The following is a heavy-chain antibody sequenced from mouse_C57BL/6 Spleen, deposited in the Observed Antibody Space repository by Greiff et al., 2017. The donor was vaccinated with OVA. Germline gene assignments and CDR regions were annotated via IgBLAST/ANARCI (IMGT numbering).Heavy chain of an antibody. CDR1: GYSITSGYY. Sequence: DVQLQESGPGLVKPSQSLSLTCSVTGYSITSGYYWNWIRQFPGNKLEWMGYISYDGSNNYNPSLKNRISITRDTSKNQFFLKLNSVTTEDTATYYCARGPPIYYGSPWFAYWGQGTLVTVSA. J-gene: IGHJ3*01. CDR2: ISYDGSN. CDR3: ARGPPIYYGSPWFAY. D-gene: IGHD1-1*01. V-gene: IGHV3-6*01.